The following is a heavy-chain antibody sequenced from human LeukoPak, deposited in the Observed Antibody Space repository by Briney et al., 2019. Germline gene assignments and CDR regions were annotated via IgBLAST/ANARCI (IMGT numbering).Heavy chain of an antibody. CDR2: IYYSGST. CDR3: ARDSDTYYYDSSGYSNWFDP. J-gene: IGHJ5*02. Sequence: SETLSLTCTVSGGSISSYCWSWIRQPPGKGLEWIGYIYYSGSTNYNPSLKSRVTISVDTSKNQFSLKLSSVTAADTAVYYCARDSDTYYYDSSGYSNWFDPWGQGALVTVSS. V-gene: IGHV4-59*01. D-gene: IGHD3-22*01. CDR1: GGSISSYC.